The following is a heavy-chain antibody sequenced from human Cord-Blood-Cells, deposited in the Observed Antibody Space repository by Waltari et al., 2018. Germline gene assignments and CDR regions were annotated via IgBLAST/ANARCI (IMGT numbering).Heavy chain of an antibody. Sequence: QVQLVESGGGVVQPGRSLRLSCAASGFTFSSYGMHWVRQAPSKGLAWVAVIWYDGGNKYYAESVKGRFTISRDNSKNTLYLQMNSLRAEDTAVYYCARDSPLTGDWYFDLWGRGTLVTVAS. CDR1: GFTFSSYG. CDR3: ARDSPLTGDWYFDL. J-gene: IGHJ2*01. D-gene: IGHD7-27*01. V-gene: IGHV3-33*01. CDR2: IWYDGGNK.